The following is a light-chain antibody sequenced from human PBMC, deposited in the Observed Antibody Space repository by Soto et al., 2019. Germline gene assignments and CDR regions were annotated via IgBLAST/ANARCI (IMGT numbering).Light chain of an antibody. J-gene: IGLJ2*01. CDR3: CAYAEGATVV. V-gene: IGLV2-23*02. Sequence: QSALTQPASVSGSPGQSITISCTGTSSDVGAYNLVSWYQQHPGKAPKLLIYEVNKRPSGASDRFSGSRSGSTASLTISGLQAEDEADYHCCAYAEGATVVSGGGTKLTVL. CDR1: SSDVGAYNL. CDR2: EVN.